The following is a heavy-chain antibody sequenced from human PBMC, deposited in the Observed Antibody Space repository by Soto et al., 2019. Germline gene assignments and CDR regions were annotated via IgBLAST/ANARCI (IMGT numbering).Heavy chain of an antibody. CDR2: ISYDGSNK. CDR3: AKIYSSGWSIDY. Sequence: LRLSCAASGFTFSSYGMHWVRQAPGKGLEWVAVISYDGSNKYYADSVKGRFTISRDNSKNTLYLQMNSLRAEDTAVYYCAKIYSSGWSIDYWGQGTPVTVSS. J-gene: IGHJ4*02. CDR1: GFTFSSYG. V-gene: IGHV3-30*18. D-gene: IGHD6-19*01.